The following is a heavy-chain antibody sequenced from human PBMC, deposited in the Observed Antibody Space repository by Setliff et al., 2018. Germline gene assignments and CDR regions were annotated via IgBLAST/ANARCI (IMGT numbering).Heavy chain of an antibody. Sequence: ASVKVSCKASGYTFTSYDINWVRQATGQGLEWTGWMNPNSGNTGYAQKFQGRVTITRNTSISTAYMELSSLRSEDTAVYYCARGLGSYYYYYMDVWGKGTTVTVSS. J-gene: IGHJ6*03. V-gene: IGHV1-8*03. CDR3: ARGLGSYYYYYMDV. CDR2: MNPNSGNT. CDR1: GYTFTSYD. D-gene: IGHD7-27*01.